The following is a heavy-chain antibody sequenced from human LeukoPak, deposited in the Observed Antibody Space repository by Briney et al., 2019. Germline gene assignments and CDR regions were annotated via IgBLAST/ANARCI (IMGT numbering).Heavy chain of an antibody. CDR2: IIPIFGTA. D-gene: IGHD3-22*01. Sequence: ASVKVSCKASGYTFTSYGISWVRQAPGQGLEWMGGIIPIFGTANYAQKFQGRVTITADESTSTAYMELSSLRSEDTAVYYCARRTYDSSGYYGYWGQGTLVTVSS. CDR3: ARRTYDSSGYYGY. CDR1: GYTFTSYG. V-gene: IGHV1-69*13. J-gene: IGHJ4*02.